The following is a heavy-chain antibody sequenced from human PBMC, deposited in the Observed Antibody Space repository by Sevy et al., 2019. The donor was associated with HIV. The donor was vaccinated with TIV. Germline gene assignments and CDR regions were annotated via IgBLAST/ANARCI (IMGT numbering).Heavy chain of an antibody. CDR3: ARDSANITVVVAPWGYYYGLDV. J-gene: IGHJ6*02. CDR2: IIPHLGNA. CDR1: GGTFSNSV. Sequence: ASVKVSCKASGGTFSNSVLSWVRQAPGQGLEWMGGIIPHLGNANYAQKFHGRVTITADESTSTAYMELSSLRSEDTAIYYCARDSANITVVVAPWGYYYGLDVWGQGTTVTVSS. D-gene: IGHD2-15*01. V-gene: IGHV1-69*10.